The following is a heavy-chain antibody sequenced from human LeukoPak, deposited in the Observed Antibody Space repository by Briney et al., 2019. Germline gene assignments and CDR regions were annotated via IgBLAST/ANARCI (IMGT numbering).Heavy chain of an antibody. D-gene: IGHD3-22*01. CDR2: IYYSGST. J-gene: IGHJ4*02. CDR1: GGSISSGDYY. Sequence: SETLSLTCTVSGGSISSGDYYWSWIRQPRGKGLEWIGYIYYSGSTYYNPSLKSRVTISVDTSKNQFSLKLSSVTAAGTAVYYCARCTANKSGYSFDFWGQGTLVTVSS. CDR3: ARCTANKSGYSFDF. V-gene: IGHV4-30-4*08.